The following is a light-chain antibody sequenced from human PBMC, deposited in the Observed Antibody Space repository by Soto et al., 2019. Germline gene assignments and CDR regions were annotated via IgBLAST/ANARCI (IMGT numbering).Light chain of an antibody. CDR3: QAWDSSTAAYV. V-gene: IGLV3-1*01. CDR1: KLGDKY. J-gene: IGLJ1*01. Sequence: YELTQPPSVSVSPGQTASITCSGDKLGDKYACWYQQKPGQSPVLVIYQDSKRPSGIPERFSGSNSGNTATLTISGTQAMDEADYYCQAWDSSTAAYVFGTGTKLTVL. CDR2: QDS.